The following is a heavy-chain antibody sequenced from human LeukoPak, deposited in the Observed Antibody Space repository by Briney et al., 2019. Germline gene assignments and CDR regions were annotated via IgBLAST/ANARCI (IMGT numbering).Heavy chain of an antibody. D-gene: IGHD6-13*01. J-gene: IGHJ4*02. Sequence: GGSLRLSCAASGFTVSNYGMNWVRQAPGKWLEWVSYISSSSSYIYYADSVKGRFTISRDNAKNSLYLQMNSLRAEDTAVYYCARELAAAGPMGPFDYWGQGTLVTVSS. CDR2: ISSSSSYI. CDR3: ARELAAAGPMGPFDY. CDR1: GFTVSNYG. V-gene: IGHV3-21*01.